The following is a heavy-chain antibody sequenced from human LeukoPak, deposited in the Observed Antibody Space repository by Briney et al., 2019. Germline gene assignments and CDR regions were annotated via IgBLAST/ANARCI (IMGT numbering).Heavy chain of an antibody. J-gene: IGHJ5*02. CDR1: GGSISSGSYY. Sequence: SETLSLTCTVSGGSISSGSYYWSWIRQPAGKGLEWIGRIYTSGSTNYNPSLKSRVTISVDTSKNQFSLKLSSVTAADTAVYYCARLGILEWWFDPWGQGTLVTVSS. D-gene: IGHD3-3*01. CDR2: IYTSGST. CDR3: ARLGILEWWFDP. V-gene: IGHV4-61*02.